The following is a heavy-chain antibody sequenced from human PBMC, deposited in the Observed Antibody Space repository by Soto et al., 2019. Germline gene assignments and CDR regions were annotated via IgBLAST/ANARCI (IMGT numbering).Heavy chain of an antibody. D-gene: IGHD3-10*01. CDR2: ISGSGGST. CDR3: ATGWGGNFCYGMDV. J-gene: IGHJ6*02. CDR1: GFTFSSYA. V-gene: IGHV3-23*01. Sequence: EVQLLESGGGLVQPGGSLRLSCAASGFTFSSYAMSWVRQAPGKGLEWVSAISGSGGSTYYADSVKGRFTISRDNSKNTLYLQINSRRAEDTAVYYWATGWGGNFCYGMDVWGQGTTVTVSS.